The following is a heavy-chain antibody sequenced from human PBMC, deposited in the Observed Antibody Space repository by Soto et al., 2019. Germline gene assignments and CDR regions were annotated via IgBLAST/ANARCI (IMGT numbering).Heavy chain of an antibody. Sequence: QVQLVQSGAEVRKPGSSVKVSCKASGDTSSFYSINWVRQAPGLGLEWMGRINPILSMSNYAQSFQGRVTMTADKSTSTAYMELSGLRSEDTAIYYCASSYGSGYRAFDYWGQGALVTVSS. CDR3: ASSYGSGYRAFDY. J-gene: IGHJ4*02. V-gene: IGHV1-69*02. D-gene: IGHD3-10*01. CDR2: INPILSMS. CDR1: GDTSSFYS.